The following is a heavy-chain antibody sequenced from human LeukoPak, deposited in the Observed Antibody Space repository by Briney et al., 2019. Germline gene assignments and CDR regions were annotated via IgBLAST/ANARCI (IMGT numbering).Heavy chain of an antibody. CDR1: GYTFTSYY. CDR3: ARDGKNGSGSYHYYYYMDV. D-gene: IGHD3-10*01. CDR2: INPSGGST. J-gene: IGHJ6*03. Sequence: ASVKVSCKASGYTFTSYYMHWVRQAPGQGLEWMGIINPSGGSTSYAQKFQGRVTMTRDTSTSTVYMELSRLRSEDTAWYYCARDGKNGSGSYHYYYYMDVWGKRNTVTVSS. V-gene: IGHV1-46*01.